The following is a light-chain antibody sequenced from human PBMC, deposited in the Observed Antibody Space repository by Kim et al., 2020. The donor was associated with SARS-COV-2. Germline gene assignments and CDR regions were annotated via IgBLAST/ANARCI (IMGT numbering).Light chain of an antibody. Sequence: QSALTQPPSVSGSPGQSVTISCTGSSGDIGTYDRVSWYRQSPGTAPQLIIYEVFNRPSGVPDRFSGSKSGSTASLTISGLQPEDEADYHCSSQTSTATWIFGGGTQLTVL. CDR1: SGDIGTYDR. CDR3: SSQTSTATWI. J-gene: IGLJ2*01. CDR2: EVF. V-gene: IGLV2-18*02.